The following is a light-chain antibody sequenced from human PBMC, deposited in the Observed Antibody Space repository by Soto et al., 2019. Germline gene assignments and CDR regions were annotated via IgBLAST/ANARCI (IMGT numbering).Light chain of an antibody. V-gene: IGKV1-5*01. Sequence: DSRMTQSPTTLSAAVGDTVIITCRASQSISGWLAWYQQKPGKAPKLLIFDAFSLESGAPSRFSGSGSGTEFTLTISSLQPDDFATYYCQQYNTFWTFGQGTKVDIK. CDR1: QSISGW. CDR2: DAF. CDR3: QQYNTFWT. J-gene: IGKJ1*01.